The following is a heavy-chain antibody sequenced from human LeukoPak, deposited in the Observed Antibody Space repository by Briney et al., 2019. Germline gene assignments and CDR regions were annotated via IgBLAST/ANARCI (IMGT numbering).Heavy chain of an antibody. Sequence: GEPLKISCKGSGYSFTSYWIGWVRQMPGKGLEWMGIIYPGDSDTRYSPSSQGQVTISADKSISTAYLQWSSLKASDTAMYYCARLGPGLYQLPPFRWRGMDVWGQGTTVTVSS. V-gene: IGHV5-51*01. D-gene: IGHD2-2*01. J-gene: IGHJ6*02. CDR2: IYPGDSDT. CDR1: GYSFTSYW. CDR3: ARLGPGLYQLPPFRWRGMDV.